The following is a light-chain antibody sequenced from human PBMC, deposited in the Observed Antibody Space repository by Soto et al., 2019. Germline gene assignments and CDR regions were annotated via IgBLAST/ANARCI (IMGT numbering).Light chain of an antibody. Sequence: DIVLTQSPGTLSLSPGERATLSCRASQSVSSSYLAWYQQKPGQAPRLLIYGASSRATGIPDRFSGSGSGTDFTLTISRLDPEDFAVYFCQHYGSSRWTFGQGTKVEIK. CDR2: GAS. J-gene: IGKJ1*01. CDR3: QHYGSSRWT. V-gene: IGKV3-20*01. CDR1: QSVSSSY.